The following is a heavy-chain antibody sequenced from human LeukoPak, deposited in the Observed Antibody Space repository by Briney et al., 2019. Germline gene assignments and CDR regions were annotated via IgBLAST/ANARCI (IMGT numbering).Heavy chain of an antibody. D-gene: IGHD2-15*01. V-gene: IGHV1-2*06. CDR2: INPNSGGT. CDR3: ARGYCSGGGCYSVENWFDT. Sequence: ASVKVSCKASGYTFTGYYIFWVRQAPGQGLKWMGRINPNSGGTQYAQEFQGRVTMTRDTSISTAYMELGRLRSDDTAVYYCARGYCSGGGCYSVENWFDTWGQGTLVTVSS. CDR1: GYTFTGYY. J-gene: IGHJ5*02.